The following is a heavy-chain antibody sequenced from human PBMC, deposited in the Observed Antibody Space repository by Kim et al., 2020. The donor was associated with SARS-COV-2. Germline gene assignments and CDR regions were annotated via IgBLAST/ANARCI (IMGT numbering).Heavy chain of an antibody. CDR3: TTDGDYGGFDY. CDR2: IKSKTDGGTT. J-gene: IGHJ4*02. V-gene: IGHV3-15*01. CDR1: GFTFSSGW. D-gene: IGHD3-10*01. Sequence: GGSLRLSCAASGFTFSSGWMTWVRQAPGKGLEWVGRIKSKTDGGTTDYAAPVKGRFTISRDDSKNTLYLQMNSLRTEDTAVYFCTTDGDYGGFDYWGQGTLVTVSS.